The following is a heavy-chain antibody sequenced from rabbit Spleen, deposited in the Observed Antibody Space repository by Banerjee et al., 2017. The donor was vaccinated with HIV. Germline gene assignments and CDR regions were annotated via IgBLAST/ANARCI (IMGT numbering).Heavy chain of an antibody. Sequence: QSLEESGGDLVKPGASLTLTCIASGVSFSVSSYMCWVRQAPGKGLEWIACIEAGSSGFTYFANWAKGRFTISKTSSTTVTLQMTGLTAADTATYFCARDWTGTERFNLWGPGTLVTVS. D-gene: IGHD7-1*01. CDR2: IEAGSSGFT. CDR1: GVSFSVSSY. CDR3: ARDWTGTERFNL. J-gene: IGHJ4*01. V-gene: IGHV1S40*01.